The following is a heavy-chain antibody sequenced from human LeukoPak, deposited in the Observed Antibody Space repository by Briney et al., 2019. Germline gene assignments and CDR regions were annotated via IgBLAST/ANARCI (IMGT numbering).Heavy chain of an antibody. V-gene: IGHV3-23*01. CDR2: VSGSGGST. CDR1: GFTFSSYA. Sequence: GGSLRLSCAASGFTFSSYAMSWVRQAPGKGLEWVSGVSGSGGSTYYADSGKGRFTISRDNSKNTLYMQMNSLRAKDTAVYFCCKGLDIVASNTGNWGQGTLVTVSS. J-gene: IGHJ4*02. D-gene: IGHD5-12*01. CDR3: CKGLDIVASNTGN.